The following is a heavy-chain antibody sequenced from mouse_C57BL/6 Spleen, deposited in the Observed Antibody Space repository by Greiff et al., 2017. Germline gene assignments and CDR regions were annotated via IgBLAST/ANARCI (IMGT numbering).Heavy chain of an antibody. J-gene: IGHJ3*01. CDR1: GFTFSDYY. CDR2: INYDGSST. Sequence: EVQVVESEGGLVQPGSSMKLSCTASGFTFSDYYMAWVRQVPEKGLEWVANINYDGSSTYYLDSLKSRFIISRDHAKNILYLQMSSLKSEDTATYYCARGDGLRRSGFAYWGQGTLVTVSA. CDR3: ARGDGLRRSGFAY. D-gene: IGHD2-4*01. V-gene: IGHV5-16*01.